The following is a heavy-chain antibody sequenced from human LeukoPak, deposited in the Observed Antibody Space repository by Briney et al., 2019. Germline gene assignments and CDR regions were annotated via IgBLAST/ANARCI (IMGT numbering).Heavy chain of an antibody. D-gene: IGHD6-13*01. Sequence: GGSLRLSCAASGFTFSSYGMHWVRQAPGKGLEWVAVISYDGTNKYYADSVKGRFTISRDNSKNTLYLQMNTLRAEDTAVYYCARDSSRVAAADFLYYFDYWGQGTLVTVSS. CDR2: ISYDGTNK. CDR1: GFTFSSYG. CDR3: ARDSSRVAAADFLYYFDY. J-gene: IGHJ4*02. V-gene: IGHV3-30*19.